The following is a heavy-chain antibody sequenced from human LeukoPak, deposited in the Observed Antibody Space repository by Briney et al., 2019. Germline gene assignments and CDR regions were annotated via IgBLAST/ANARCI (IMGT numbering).Heavy chain of an antibody. CDR2: IYYSGST. J-gene: IGHJ4*02. V-gene: IGHV4-31*03. CDR1: NGSISSGGYY. D-gene: IGHD2-21*02. Sequence: PSETLSLTCTVSNGSISSGGYYWSWIRQHPEKGLEWIGYIYYSGSTYYNPSLKSRVTISVDTSKNQFSLKLSSVTAVDTAVYYCARKEGRDEYIDYWGQGTLVTVSS. CDR3: ARKEGRDEYIDY.